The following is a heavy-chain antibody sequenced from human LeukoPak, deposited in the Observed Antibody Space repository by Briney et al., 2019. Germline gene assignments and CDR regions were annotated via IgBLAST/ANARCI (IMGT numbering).Heavy chain of an antibody. J-gene: IGHJ4*02. D-gene: IGHD3-10*01. CDR3: AKERYDGSGAAYDN. CDR2: VSKKSDYT. Sequence: TGGSLRLSCAASGFIFHDSVMHWVRQAPGKGLEWVSGVSKKSDYTAYADSVKGRFTISRDNAKNSLYLQMNSLRAEDTALYYCAKERYDGSGAAYDNWGQGTLVTVSS. CDR1: GFIFHDSV. V-gene: IGHV3-9*01.